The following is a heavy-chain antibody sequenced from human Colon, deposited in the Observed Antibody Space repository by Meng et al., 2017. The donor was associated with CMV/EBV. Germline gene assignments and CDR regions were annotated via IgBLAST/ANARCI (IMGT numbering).Heavy chain of an antibody. CDR1: GYTFPNYP. CDR3: ARDLNDPARGNY. V-gene: IGHV7-4-1*02. Sequence: CNASGYTFPNYPMNWVRQPPGQGLAWMGWINTNTGNPTYAQGFTGRFVFSLDTSLSTAYLQISSLKAEDAAVYYCARDLNDPARGNYWGQGTLVTVSS. CDR2: INTNTGNP. J-gene: IGHJ4*02. D-gene: IGHD2-8*01.